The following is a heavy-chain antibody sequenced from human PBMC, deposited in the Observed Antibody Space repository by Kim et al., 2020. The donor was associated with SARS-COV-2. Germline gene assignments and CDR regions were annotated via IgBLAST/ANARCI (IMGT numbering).Heavy chain of an antibody. Sequence: DFLKGRFTISRDNAKGKLYLQMNSLRNEDTAVYFCAKEYCSSVSCYNFFDFWGQGAQVTVSS. D-gene: IGHD3-3*01. J-gene: IGHJ4*02. CDR3: AKEYCSSVSCYNFFDF. V-gene: IGHV3-30*02.